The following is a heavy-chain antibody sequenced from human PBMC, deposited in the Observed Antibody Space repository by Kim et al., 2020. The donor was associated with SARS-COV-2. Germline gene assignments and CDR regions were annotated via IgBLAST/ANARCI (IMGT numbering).Heavy chain of an antibody. CDR2: IYTGGGT. CDR3: ARDLAGTTWNAFDI. D-gene: IGHD4-17*01. Sequence: GGSLRLSCAASGFTVSTNYMNWVRQAPGKGLEWVSVIYTGGGTYYADSVKGRFTISRDKSKNTLYLQMTSLRAEDTAVYYCARDLAGTTWNAFDIWGQGTMVTVSS. J-gene: IGHJ3*02. V-gene: IGHV3-66*01. CDR1: GFTVSTNY.